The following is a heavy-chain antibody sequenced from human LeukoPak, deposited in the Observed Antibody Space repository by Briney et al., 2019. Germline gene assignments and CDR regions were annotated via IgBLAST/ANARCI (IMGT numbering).Heavy chain of an antibody. J-gene: IGHJ5*02. CDR1: GGSFSGYY. CDR3: ARGGTYDILTGYFSNWFDP. Sequence: SETLSLTCAVYGGSFSGYYWSWIRQPPGKGLEWIGRIYTSGSTNYNPSLKSRVTMSVDTSKNQFSLKLSSVTAADTAVYYCARGGTYDILTGYFSNWFDPWGQGTLVTVSS. V-gene: IGHV4-59*10. CDR2: IYTSGST. D-gene: IGHD3-9*01.